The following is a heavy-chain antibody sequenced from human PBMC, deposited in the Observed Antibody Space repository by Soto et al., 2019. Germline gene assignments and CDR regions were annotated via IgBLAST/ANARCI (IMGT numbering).Heavy chain of an antibody. CDR2: ISGSGGST. J-gene: IGHJ3*02. D-gene: IGHD3-22*01. V-gene: IGHV3-23*01. CDR1: GCTFSSYA. CDR3: AKDRYYDSSGLNDAFDI. Sequence: SGGSLRLSCAASGCTFSSYAMSWVRQAPGKGLEWVSAISGSGGSTYYADSVKGRFTISRDNSKNTLYLQMNSLRAEDTAVYYCAKDRYYDSSGLNDAFDIWGQGTMVTVSS.